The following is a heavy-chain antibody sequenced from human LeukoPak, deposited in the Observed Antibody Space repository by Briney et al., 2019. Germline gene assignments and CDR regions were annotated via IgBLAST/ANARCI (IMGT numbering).Heavy chain of an antibody. CDR3: ARDGSYFDC. J-gene: IGHJ4*02. CDR2: TYYRSKWYY. Sequence: SQTLSLTCAISGDSVSTSSAAWNWIRQSPSRGLEWLGRTYYRSKWYYDLAVSVQSRININPDTSKNQFSLQLNSVTPEDTAVYYCARDGSYFDCWGQGTRVTFSS. V-gene: IGHV6-1*01. CDR1: GDSVSTSSAA.